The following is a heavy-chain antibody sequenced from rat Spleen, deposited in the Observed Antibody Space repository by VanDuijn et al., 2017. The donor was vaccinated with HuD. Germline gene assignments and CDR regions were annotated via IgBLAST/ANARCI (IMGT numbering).Heavy chain of an antibody. J-gene: IGHJ3*01. D-gene: IGHD4-3*01. Sequence: EVQLVESDGGLVQPGRSLKLSCAASGFTFSDYYMAWVRQAPTKGLEWVATISYDGSSTYYRDSVKGRFTISRDNAKSTLYLQMDSLRSEDTATYYCARHGDNSGYVGWFAYWGQGTLVTVSS. CDR1: GFTFSDYY. CDR3: ARHGDNSGYVGWFAY. V-gene: IGHV5-29*01. CDR2: ISYDGSST.